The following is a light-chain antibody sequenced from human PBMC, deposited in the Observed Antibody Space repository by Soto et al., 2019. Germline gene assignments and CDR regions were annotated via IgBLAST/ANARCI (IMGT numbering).Light chain of an antibody. V-gene: IGLV2-14*03. CDR3: SSYTTSTTVV. Sequence: QSALTQPSSVFGSPGQSIPFACTGTSSDVGCYNFVSWYQQHPGKAPKLMIYEVSSRPSGVSNRFSGSKSGNTASLTISGLQPEDEADYYCSSYTTSTTVVFGTGTKVTVL. CDR1: SSDVGCYNF. CDR2: EVS. J-gene: IGLJ1*01.